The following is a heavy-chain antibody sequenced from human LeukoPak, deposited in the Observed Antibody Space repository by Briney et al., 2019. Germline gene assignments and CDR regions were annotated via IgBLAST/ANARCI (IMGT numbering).Heavy chain of an antibody. V-gene: IGHV3-23*01. Sequence: PGGSLRLSCAASGFTFSIYAMSWVRQAPGKGLQWVSSITSSCDGTYYADSVKGRVTISRDNSENMLYLQMNSLRVEDTAVYFCAKDRPNYYGSNGHYYRRDGDYWGQGTLVTVSS. CDR2: ITSSCDGT. D-gene: IGHD3-22*01. CDR3: AKDRPNYYGSNGHYYRRDGDY. CDR1: GFTFSIYA. J-gene: IGHJ4*02.